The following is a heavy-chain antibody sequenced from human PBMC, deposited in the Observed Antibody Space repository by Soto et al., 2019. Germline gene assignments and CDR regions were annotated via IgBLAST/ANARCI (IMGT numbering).Heavy chain of an antibody. V-gene: IGHV3-30-3*01. D-gene: IGHD3-10*01. J-gene: IGHJ3*02. CDR2: ISYDGSNK. Sequence: PGGSLRLSCAAYGFTFSSYAMHWVRQAPGKGLEWVAVISYDGSNKYYADSVKGRFTISRDNSKNTLYLQMNSLRAEDTAVYYCASYDYYGSGSYYQDAFDIWGQGTMVTVSS. CDR3: ASYDYYGSGSYYQDAFDI. CDR1: GFTFSSYA.